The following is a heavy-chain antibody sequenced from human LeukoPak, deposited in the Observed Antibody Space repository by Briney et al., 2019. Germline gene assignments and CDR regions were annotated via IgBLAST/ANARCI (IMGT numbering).Heavy chain of an antibody. CDR2: IWYDGSNK. CDR3: ARDYGSGSPDY. CDR1: GFTFSSYG. D-gene: IGHD3-10*01. J-gene: IGHJ4*02. Sequence: YPGRSLRLSCAASGFTFSSYGMHWVRQAPGKGLEWVAVIWYDGSNKYYADSVKGRFTISRDNSKNTLYLQMNSLRAEDTAVYYCARDYGSGSPDYWGQGTLVTVSS. V-gene: IGHV3-33*01.